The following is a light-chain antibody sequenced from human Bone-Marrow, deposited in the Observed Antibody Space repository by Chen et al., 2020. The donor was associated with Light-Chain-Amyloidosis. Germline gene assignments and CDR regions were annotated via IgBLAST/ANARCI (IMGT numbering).Light chain of an antibody. CDR2: DAS. Sequence: EIVLTQSPATLSLSPGERATLSCRPSQSVSSYLAWYQQKPGQAPSLLIYDASNRATGIPARFSGSESGTDFTLTISSREPEDHAVYFWQERSNWLSTSGLGTRLEI. J-gene: IGKJ5*01. V-gene: IGKV3-11*01. CDR3: QERSNWLST. CDR1: QSVSSY.